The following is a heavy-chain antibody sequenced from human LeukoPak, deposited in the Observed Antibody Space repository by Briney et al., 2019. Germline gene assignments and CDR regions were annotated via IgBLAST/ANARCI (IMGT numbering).Heavy chain of an antibody. V-gene: IGHV3-73*01. CDR3: TTLRGGSFSFDP. CDR2: IKNKANSYAT. D-gene: IGHD2-15*01. CDR1: GFTFSSYT. J-gene: IGHJ5*02. Sequence: GKSLRLSCAASGFTFSSYTMHWVRQASGKGLEWVGRIKNKANSYATAYAASVKGRFAISRDDSKNTAYLQMNSLKAEDTAMYYCTTLRGGSFSFDPWGQGTLVTVSS.